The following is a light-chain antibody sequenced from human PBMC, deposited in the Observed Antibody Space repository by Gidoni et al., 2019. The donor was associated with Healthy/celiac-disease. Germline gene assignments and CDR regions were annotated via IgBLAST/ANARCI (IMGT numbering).Light chain of an antibody. CDR3: QQRSNWP. V-gene: IGKV3-11*01. J-gene: IGKJ4*01. CDR2: DAS. Sequence: EIVLTQSPATLSLSPGERATLSCRASQSVSSYLAWYQQKPGQAPRLLIYDASSGSGTDFTLTISSLEPEDFAVYYCQQRSNWPFGGGTKVEIK. CDR1: QSVSSY.